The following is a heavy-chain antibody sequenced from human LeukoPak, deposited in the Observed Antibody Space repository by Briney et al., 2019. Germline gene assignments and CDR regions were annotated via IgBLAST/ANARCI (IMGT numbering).Heavy chain of an antibody. Sequence: ASVKVSCKASGYTFTSYGISWVRQAPGQGLEWMGWISAYNGNTNHAQKLQGRVTMTTDTSTSTAYMELRSLRSDDTAVYYCARDTEMAVAGTGSDYWGQGTLVTVSS. CDR3: ARDTEMAVAGTGSDY. CDR2: ISAYNGNT. J-gene: IGHJ4*02. D-gene: IGHD6-19*01. V-gene: IGHV1-18*01. CDR1: GYTFTSYG.